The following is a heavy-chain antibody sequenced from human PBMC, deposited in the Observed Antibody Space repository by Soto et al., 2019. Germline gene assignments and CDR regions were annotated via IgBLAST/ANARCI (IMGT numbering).Heavy chain of an antibody. CDR1: GYTFTSYA. J-gene: IGHJ6*02. CDR2: INAGNGNT. Sequence: GASVKVSCKASGYTFTSYAMHWVRQAPGQRLEWMGWINAGNGNTKYSQKFQGRVTITRDTSASTAYMELSSLRSEDTAVYYCARDKGYYAFWSGYLRDPDLTYLFYGMDEWGEGTTVTLCS. V-gene: IGHV1-3*01. D-gene: IGHD3-3*01. CDR3: ARDKGYYAFWSGYLRDPDLTYLFYGMDE.